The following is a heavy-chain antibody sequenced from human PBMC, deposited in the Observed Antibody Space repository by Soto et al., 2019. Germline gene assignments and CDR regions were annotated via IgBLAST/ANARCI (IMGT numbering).Heavy chain of an antibody. D-gene: IGHD3-22*01. J-gene: IGHJ4*02. CDR2: ISAYNGNT. Sequence: QVQLVQSGAEVKKPGASVKVSCQASGYTFTSYGISWVRQAPGQGLEWMGWISAYNGNTNYAQKLQGRVTMTTDTSTSTAYMELRSLRSDDTAVYYCARFMTYYYDSSGYYASDWGQGTLVTVSS. V-gene: IGHV1-18*01. CDR3: ARFMTYYYDSSGYYASD. CDR1: GYTFTSYG.